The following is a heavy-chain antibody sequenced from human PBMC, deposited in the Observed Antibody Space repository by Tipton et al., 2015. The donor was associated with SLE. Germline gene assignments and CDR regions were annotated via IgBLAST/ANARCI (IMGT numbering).Heavy chain of an antibody. CDR3: AKGRVGVVES. D-gene: IGHD3-3*01. J-gene: IGHJ4*02. V-gene: IGHV4-4*07. CDR1: CASVGTYY. CDR2: LYGSGRPT. Sequence: TLSLTCTVSCASVGTYYWTWIRQPAGKGLEWIGRLYGSGRPTHYNPSLEGRVTVSVDTSQNQFSLKLTSVTAADTAMYYCAKGRVGVVESWGQGTLVTVSS.